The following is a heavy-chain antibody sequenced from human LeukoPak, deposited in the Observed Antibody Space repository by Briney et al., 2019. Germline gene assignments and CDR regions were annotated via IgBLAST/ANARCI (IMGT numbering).Heavy chain of an antibody. V-gene: IGHV3-7*01. CDR3: AREGMISVAGNPLDY. CDR2: IKQDGSEN. CDR1: GFTFSTFW. D-gene: IGHD6-19*01. Sequence: GGSLRLSCAASGFTFSTFWMSWVRQAPGKGLEWVANIKQDGSENYYVDSVKGRFTISRDNAKNSLFLQMSSLRAEDTAVYYCAREGMISVAGNPLDYWGQGTLVTVSS. J-gene: IGHJ4*02.